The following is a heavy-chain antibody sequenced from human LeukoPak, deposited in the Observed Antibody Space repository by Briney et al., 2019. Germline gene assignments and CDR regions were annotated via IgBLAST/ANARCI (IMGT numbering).Heavy chain of an antibody. V-gene: IGHV4-59*08. Sequence: PSETLSLTCTVSGGSISSYYWSWIRQPPGKGLEWIGYIYYSGSTNYNPSLKSRVTISVDTSKNQFSLKLSAVTAADTAVYYCARQGNWNYLSPWGQGTLVTVSS. CDR3: ARQGNWNYLSP. J-gene: IGHJ4*02. CDR1: GGSISSYY. D-gene: IGHD1-7*01. CDR2: IYYSGST.